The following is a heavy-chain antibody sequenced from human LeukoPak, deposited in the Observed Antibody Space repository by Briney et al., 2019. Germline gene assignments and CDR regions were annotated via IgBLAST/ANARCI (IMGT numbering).Heavy chain of an antibody. V-gene: IGHV5-51*01. CDR1: GYTFSSYW. D-gene: IGHD3-3*01. Sequence: GESLRISCKGSGYTFSSYWIGWVRQMPGKGLGWMGIIYPGDSDTRYSPSLQGQVTISVDTSIGTAYLPWSSLKASDTAIYYCARQNDFRLDYWGQGTLVTVSS. CDR3: ARQNDFRLDY. CDR2: IYPGDSDT. J-gene: IGHJ4*02.